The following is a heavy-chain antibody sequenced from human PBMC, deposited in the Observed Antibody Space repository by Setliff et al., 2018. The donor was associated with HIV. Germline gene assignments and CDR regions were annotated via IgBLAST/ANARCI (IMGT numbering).Heavy chain of an antibody. Sequence: PGGSLRLSCAASGFTFSDCYMSWIRQAPGKGLELVSYISSGTSYTNYADSVKGRFTISRDNAKNSLYLQMNSLRPEDTAVYYCAKDFPPPNGMDVWGQGTTVTVSS. CDR2: ISSGTSYT. CDR3: AKDFPPPNGMDV. V-gene: IGHV3-11*06. CDR1: GFTFSDCY. J-gene: IGHJ6*02.